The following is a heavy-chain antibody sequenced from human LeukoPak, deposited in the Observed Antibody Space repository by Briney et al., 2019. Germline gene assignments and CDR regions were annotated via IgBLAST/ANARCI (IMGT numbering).Heavy chain of an antibody. Sequence: GGSLRLSCAASGFTFSSYAMSWVRQAPGKGLEWVAFIRYDGSNKYYADSVKGRFTISRDNSKNTLYLQMNSLRAEDTAVYYCANGGGEYSSSWYGDYFDYWGQGTLVTVSS. V-gene: IGHV3-30*02. D-gene: IGHD6-13*01. J-gene: IGHJ4*02. CDR1: GFTFSSYA. CDR3: ANGGGEYSSSWYGDYFDY. CDR2: IRYDGSNK.